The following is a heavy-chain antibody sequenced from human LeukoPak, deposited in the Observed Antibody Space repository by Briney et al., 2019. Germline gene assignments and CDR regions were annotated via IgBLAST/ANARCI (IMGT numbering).Heavy chain of an antibody. CDR1: GFTFSSYW. Sequence: GGSLRLSCAASGFTFSSYWMSWVRQAPGKGLEWVANIKQDGSEKYYVDSVKGRFTISRDNAKNSLYLQMNSLRAEDTAVYYCARGGYYYGSGSTNWFDPWGQGTLVTVSS. D-gene: IGHD3-10*01. J-gene: IGHJ5*02. CDR2: IKQDGSEK. V-gene: IGHV3-7*01. CDR3: ARGGYYYGSGSTNWFDP.